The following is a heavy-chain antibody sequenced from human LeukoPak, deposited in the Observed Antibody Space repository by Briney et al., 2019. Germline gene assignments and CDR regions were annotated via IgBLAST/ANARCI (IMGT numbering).Heavy chain of an antibody. J-gene: IGHJ4*02. V-gene: IGHV3-53*01. CDR1: GFTVSSNY. CDR2: IYSGGST. Sequence: GGSLRLSCAASGFTVSSNYMSWVRQAPGKGLECVSVIYSGGSTYYADSVKGRLTISRDNSKNTLYLQMNSLRAEDTAVYYCAKGYRGYSYGYPFDYWGQGTLVTVSS. D-gene: IGHD5-18*01. CDR3: AKGYRGYSYGYPFDY.